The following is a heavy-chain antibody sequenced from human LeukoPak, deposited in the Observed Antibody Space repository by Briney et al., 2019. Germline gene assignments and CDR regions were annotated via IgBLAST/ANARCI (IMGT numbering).Heavy chain of an antibody. Sequence: VASVKVSCKASGYTFTSYGISWVRQAPGQGLEWMGWISAYNGNTNYAQKLQGRVTITADESTSTAYMELSSLRSEDTAVYYCASYVVGATSYYFDYWGQGTLVTVSS. CDR3: ASYVVGATSYYFDY. CDR1: GYTFTSYG. CDR2: ISAYNGNT. V-gene: IGHV1-18*01. J-gene: IGHJ4*02. D-gene: IGHD1-26*01.